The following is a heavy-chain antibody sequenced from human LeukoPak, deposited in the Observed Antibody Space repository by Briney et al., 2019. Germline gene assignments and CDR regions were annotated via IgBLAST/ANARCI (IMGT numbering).Heavy chain of an antibody. CDR3: ARVAVPGTYDY. J-gene: IGHJ4*02. V-gene: IGHV3-64*01. D-gene: IGHD6-19*01. CDR2: ITLDGIST. Sequence: PGGSLRLSCAASGFPFRSYAMHWVCQAPGKGLEYVSAITLDGISTYYANSVKGRFTISRDNSKYTLYLQMGSLRAEDMAVYYCARVAVPGTYDYWGQGTLVTVSS. CDR1: GFPFRSYA.